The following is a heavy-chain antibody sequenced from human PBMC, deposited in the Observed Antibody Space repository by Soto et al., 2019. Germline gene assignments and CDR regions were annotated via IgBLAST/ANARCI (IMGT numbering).Heavy chain of an antibody. Sequence: SVKVSCKASGYTFTGYYMHWVRQAPGQGLEGMGWINPNSGGTNYAQKFQGWVTMTRDTSISTAYMELSRLRSDDTAVYYCARESPNDYSTQYYYYYGMDVWGQGTTVTVSS. D-gene: IGHD4-4*01. V-gene: IGHV1-2*04. CDR1: GYTFTGYY. J-gene: IGHJ6*02. CDR3: ARESPNDYSTQYYYYYGMDV. CDR2: INPNSGGT.